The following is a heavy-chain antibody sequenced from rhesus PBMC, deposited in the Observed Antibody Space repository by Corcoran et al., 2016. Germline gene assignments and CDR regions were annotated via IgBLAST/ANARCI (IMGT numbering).Heavy chain of an antibody. V-gene: IGHV4-169*02. J-gene: IGHJ3*01. Sequence: QLQLQESGPGLVKPSETLSVTCAVSGGSISSSYWSWIRQAPGKGLEWFGYIYGSGSRTNYNPSHKSRVTLSVDTSKNPLSLKLSSVTTADTAVYYCARDTVADAAFDFWGQGLRVTVSS. CDR2: IYGSGSRT. D-gene: IGHD4-29*01. CDR3: ARDTVADAAFDF. CDR1: GGSISSSY.